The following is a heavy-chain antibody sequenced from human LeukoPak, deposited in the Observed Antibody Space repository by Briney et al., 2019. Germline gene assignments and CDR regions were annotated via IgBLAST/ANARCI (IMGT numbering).Heavy chain of an antibody. CDR3: ARDGGYDHVWGTHRYFAL. CDR1: GGSISTGDHY. CDR2: IYSSGTT. J-gene: IGHJ4*02. Sequence: SQTLSLTCTVSGGSISTGDHYWSWIRQHPGKGLEWIGYIYSSGTTYYNPSLKSRVIISADTSKNQFSLNLDSATTADTAIYFCARDGGYDHVWGTHRYFALWGQGTLVTVSS. V-gene: IGHV4-31*03. D-gene: IGHD3-16*02.